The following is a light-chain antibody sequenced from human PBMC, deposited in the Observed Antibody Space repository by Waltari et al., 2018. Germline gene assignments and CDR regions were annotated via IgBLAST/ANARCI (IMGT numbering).Light chain of an antibody. J-gene: IGKJ1*01. V-gene: IGKV3-20*01. CDR3: QHYVRLPAT. CDR2: GAS. Sequence: EIVLTQSPGTLSLSPGERATLSCRASQSVRGSLAWYQQKAGQAPRLLIYGASSRATGIPARFSGSGSGTDFSLTISRLEPEDFAVYYCQHYVRLPATFGQGTKVEI. CDR1: QSVRGS.